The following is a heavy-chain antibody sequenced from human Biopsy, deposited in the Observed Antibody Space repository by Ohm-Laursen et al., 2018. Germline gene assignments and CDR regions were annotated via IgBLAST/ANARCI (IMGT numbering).Heavy chain of an antibody. J-gene: IGHJ4*02. CDR2: IKDEDEGGTR. CDR1: RFTVSYAY. V-gene: IGHV3-15*05. D-gene: IGHD3/OR15-3a*01. CDR3: TTGTFNSADC. Sequence: SLRLSCAASRFTVSYAYMSWVRLAPGRGLEWVGRIKDEDEGGTRDYAAPVKGRFSISRDDSSNTVYLQMNSLKVRDTGVYYCTTGTFNSADCWGQGTLVTVSS.